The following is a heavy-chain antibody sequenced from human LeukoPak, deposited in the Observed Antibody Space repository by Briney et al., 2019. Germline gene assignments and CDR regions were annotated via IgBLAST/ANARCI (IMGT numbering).Heavy chain of an antibody. V-gene: IGHV3-30-3*01. J-gene: IGHJ4*02. D-gene: IGHD3-16*01. CDR2: ISYDGSNE. Sequence: GGSLRLSCAASGFTFSSYAMHWVRQAPGRGLEWVAVISYDGSNEYYADSGKGRFTISRDNSKNTLYLQMNSLRAEDTAVYYCSRGGTITWVEDYWGQGTLVTVCS. CDR1: GFTFSSYA. CDR3: SRGGTITWVEDY.